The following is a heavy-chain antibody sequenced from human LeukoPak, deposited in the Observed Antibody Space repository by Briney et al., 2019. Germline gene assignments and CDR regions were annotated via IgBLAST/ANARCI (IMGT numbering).Heavy chain of an antibody. CDR1: GGSISSGGYS. J-gene: IGHJ4*02. D-gene: IGHD4-17*01. Sequence: PSQTLSLTCAVSGGSISSGGYSWSWIRQPPGTGLEWIGYIYHSGSTYYNPSLKSRVTISVDRSKNQFPLKLSSVTAADTAVYYCARDRYGDHTYFDYWGQGTLVTVSS. CDR3: ARDRYGDHTYFDY. CDR2: IYHSGST. V-gene: IGHV4-30-2*01.